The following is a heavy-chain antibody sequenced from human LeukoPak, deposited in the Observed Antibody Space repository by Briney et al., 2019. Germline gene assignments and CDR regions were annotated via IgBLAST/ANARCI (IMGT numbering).Heavy chain of an antibody. J-gene: IGHJ5*01. CDR1: WFSLNTHGMC. CDR2: IDCDDDK. Sequence: SGPTLLNPTQTLTLTCTFSWFSLNTHGMCVRWIRHPPGKALEWLALIDCDDDKFYRTSLKTRLTISKDTSRNQVVLTLTNMDPVDTATYYCARTISGSYSHWFDSWGQGTLVTVPS. V-gene: IGHV2-70*01. D-gene: IGHD1-26*01. CDR3: ARTISGSYSHWFDS.